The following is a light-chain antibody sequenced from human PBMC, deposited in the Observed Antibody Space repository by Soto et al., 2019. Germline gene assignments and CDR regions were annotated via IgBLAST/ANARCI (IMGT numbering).Light chain of an antibody. Sequence: QSVLTQPASVSGSPGQSITISCTGTSSDVGSDNLVSWYQQHPGKAPKLMIYEGSKRPSGVSNRFSGSKSGNTASLTISGLQAEDEADYYCCSYAGSSTSVVFGGGTKLTVL. CDR1: SSDVGSDNL. CDR2: EGS. J-gene: IGLJ2*01. CDR3: CSYAGSSTSVV. V-gene: IGLV2-23*01.